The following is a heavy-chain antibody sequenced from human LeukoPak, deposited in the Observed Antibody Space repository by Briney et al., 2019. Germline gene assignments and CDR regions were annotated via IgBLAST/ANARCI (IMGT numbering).Heavy chain of an antibody. CDR2: ISVSGAST. CDR3: AKDNRRHYTSGPNPDSLH. D-gene: IGHD6-19*01. CDR1: GFTFSSYA. Sequence: GGSLRLSCAASGFTFSSYAMSWVRQAPGKGLEWVSGISVSGASTYYADSVKGRFTISRDNSKNTLYLQMNSLRVEDTAFYYCAKDNRRHYTSGPNPDSLHWGQGALVTVSS. V-gene: IGHV3-23*01. J-gene: IGHJ4*02.